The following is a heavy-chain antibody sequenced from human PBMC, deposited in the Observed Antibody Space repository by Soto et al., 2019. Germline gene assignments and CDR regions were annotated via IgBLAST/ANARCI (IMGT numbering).Heavy chain of an antibody. Sequence: ASVKVSCKASGYTFTSYYMHWVRQAPGQGLEWMGIINPSGGSTSYAQKFQGRVTMTRDTSTSTVYMELSSLRSEDTAVYYCSTRAYDTNGYYRFDPWGQGTLVTVSS. D-gene: IGHD3-22*01. CDR3: STRAYDTNGYYRFDP. CDR2: INPSGGST. J-gene: IGHJ5*01. CDR1: GYTFTSYY. V-gene: IGHV1-46*01.